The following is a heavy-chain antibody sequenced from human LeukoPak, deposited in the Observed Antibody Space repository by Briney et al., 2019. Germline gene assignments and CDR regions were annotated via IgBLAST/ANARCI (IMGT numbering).Heavy chain of an antibody. CDR3: ARGTAAGSIYYYYYMDV. V-gene: IGHV4-4*07. J-gene: IGHJ6*03. Sequence: PSETLSLTCTVSGGSISSYYWSWIRQPAGKGLEWIGRIYTSGSTNYNPSLKSRVTMSVDTSKNQLSLKLSSVTAADTAVYYCARGTAAGSIYYYYYMDVWGKGTTVTVSS. D-gene: IGHD6-13*01. CDR2: IYTSGST. CDR1: GGSISSYY.